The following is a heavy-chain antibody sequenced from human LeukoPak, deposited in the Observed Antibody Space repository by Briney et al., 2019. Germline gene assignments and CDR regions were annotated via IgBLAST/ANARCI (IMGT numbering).Heavy chain of an antibody. D-gene: IGHD1-14*01. J-gene: IGHJ4*02. CDR2: ISSSSSTI. CDR3: AGTTDLNY. Sequence: PGGSLRLSCAASGFTFSSYSMNWVRQAPGKGLEWVSYISSSSSTIYYADSVKGRFTISRDNAKNSLYLQMNSLRAEDTAVYYCAGTTDLNYWGQGTLVTVSS. V-gene: IGHV3-48*01. CDR1: GFTFSSYS.